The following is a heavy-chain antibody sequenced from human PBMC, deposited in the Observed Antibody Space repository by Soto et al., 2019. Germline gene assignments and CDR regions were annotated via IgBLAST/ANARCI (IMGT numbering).Heavy chain of an antibody. Sequence: GGSRRLSCAASGFTFSSYAMHWVRQAPGKGLEWVAVISYDGSNKYYADSVKGRFTISRDNSKNTLYLQMNSLRDEDTAVYYCARAQRAQAFDYWGQGTLVTVSS. J-gene: IGHJ4*02. CDR1: GFTFSSYA. CDR2: ISYDGSNK. V-gene: IGHV3-30-3*01. CDR3: ARAQRAQAFDY.